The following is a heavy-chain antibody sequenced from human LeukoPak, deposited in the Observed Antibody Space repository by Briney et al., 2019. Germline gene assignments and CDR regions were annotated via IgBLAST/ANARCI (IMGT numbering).Heavy chain of an antibody. V-gene: IGHV3-7*03. J-gene: IGHJ4*02. Sequence: GGSLRLSCAASGFSFRSYWMSWVRQAPGKGLEWVADIESDGSEKNYADSVKGRFTISRDNAKNSLYLQMDSLRAEDTAVYYCAGGMGWVSDYWGQGTLVTVSS. CDR2: IESDGSEK. CDR3: AGGMGWVSDY. D-gene: IGHD6-19*01. CDR1: GFSFRSYW.